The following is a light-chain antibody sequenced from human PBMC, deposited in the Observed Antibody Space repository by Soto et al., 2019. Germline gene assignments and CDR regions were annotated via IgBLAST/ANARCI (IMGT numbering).Light chain of an antibody. CDR3: QQSYSTPRLT. V-gene: IGKV1-39*01. CDR1: QSISSY. CDR2: AAS. J-gene: IGKJ4*01. Sequence: DVQMTESPWALAAPVVDRLAVTWRGSQSISSYLNWYQQKPGKAPKLLIYAASSLQRGVPSRFSGRGSGTDFTLTISSLPPEDFAPYYCQQSYSTPRLTFGGGTKVDI.